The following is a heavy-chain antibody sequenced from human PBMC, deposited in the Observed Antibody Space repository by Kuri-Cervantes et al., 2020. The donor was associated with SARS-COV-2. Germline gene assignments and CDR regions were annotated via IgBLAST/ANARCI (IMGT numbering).Heavy chain of an antibody. CDR3: ARALTGEVDDY. CDR2: IYHSGST. J-gene: IGHJ4*02. Sequence: GSLRLSCAVSGYSISSGYYWGWIRQPPGKGLEWIGSIYHSGSTYYNLSLKSRVTISVDTSKNQFSLKLSSVTAADTAVYYCARALTGEVDDYWGQGTLVTVSS. CDR1: GYSISSGYY. D-gene: IGHD3-10*01. V-gene: IGHV4-38-2*01.